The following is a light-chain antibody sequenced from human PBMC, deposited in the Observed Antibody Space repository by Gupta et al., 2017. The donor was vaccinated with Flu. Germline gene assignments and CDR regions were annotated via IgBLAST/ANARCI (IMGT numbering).Light chain of an antibody. Sequence: PSTLSASVGDRVTITCRASQRVSSWLAWYQQKPGKAPKLLIYTASNLQSEVPSRFSGSGSGTEFTLTISSLQPDDSATYYCHQDDNYPWTFGQGTXLEIK. J-gene: IGKJ1*01. CDR1: QRVSSW. V-gene: IGKV1-5*03. CDR3: HQDDNYPWT. CDR2: TAS.